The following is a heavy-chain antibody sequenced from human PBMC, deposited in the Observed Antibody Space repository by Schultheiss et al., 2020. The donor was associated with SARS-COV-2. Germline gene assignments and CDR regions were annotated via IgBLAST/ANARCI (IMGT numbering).Heavy chain of an antibody. CDR1: GFTFDDYG. J-gene: IGHJ5*02. V-gene: IGHV3-23*01. CDR2: ISGSGGST. CDR3: ARDSAILT. Sequence: GESLKISCAASGFTFDDYGMSWVRQAPGKGLEWVSAISGSGGSTYYADSVKGRFTISRDNAKNSLYLQMNSLRAEDTAVYYCARDSAILTWGQGTLVTVSS.